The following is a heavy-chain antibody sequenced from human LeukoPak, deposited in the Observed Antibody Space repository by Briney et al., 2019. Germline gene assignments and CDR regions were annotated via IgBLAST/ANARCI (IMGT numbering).Heavy chain of an antibody. Sequence: SETLSLTCTVSGGPISSSSYYWGWIRQPPGKGLEWIGSIYYSGSTYYNPSLKSRVTISVDTSKNQFSLKLSSVTAADTAVYYCARAPRGVTPDFDYWGQGTLVTVSS. J-gene: IGHJ4*02. D-gene: IGHD3-10*01. V-gene: IGHV4-39*07. CDR2: IYYSGST. CDR3: ARAPRGVTPDFDY. CDR1: GGPISSSSYY.